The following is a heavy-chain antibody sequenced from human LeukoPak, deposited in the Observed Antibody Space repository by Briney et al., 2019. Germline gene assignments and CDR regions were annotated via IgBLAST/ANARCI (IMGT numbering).Heavy chain of an antibody. CDR2: IYYSGST. D-gene: IGHD4-17*01. CDR1: GGSISSYY. CDR3: ARDRGDSTPFDY. J-gene: IGHJ4*02. Sequence: PSETLSLTCTVSGGSISSYYWSWIRQPPGKGLEWIGYIYYSGSTNYNPSLKSQVTISVDTSKNQFSLKLSSVTAADTAVYYCARDRGDSTPFDYWGQGTLVTVSS. V-gene: IGHV4-59*01.